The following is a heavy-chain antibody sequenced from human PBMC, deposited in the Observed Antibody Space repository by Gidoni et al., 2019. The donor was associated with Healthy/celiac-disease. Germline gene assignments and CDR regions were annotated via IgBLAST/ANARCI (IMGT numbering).Heavy chain of an antibody. CDR1: GFTFRSYE. Sequence: EVQLVESGGGLVHPGGSLSLCCEASGFTFRSYEMNWVRQGPGKGWELVSFISSSGSTIYYAYPVKCRFTIARDNAKNSLYLQMNSLRAEDTAVYYCASHYYDSSGYYSLFDYWGQGTLVTVSS. V-gene: IGHV3-48*03. CDR3: ASHYYDSSGYYSLFDY. D-gene: IGHD3-22*01. CDR2: ISSSGSTI. J-gene: IGHJ4*02.